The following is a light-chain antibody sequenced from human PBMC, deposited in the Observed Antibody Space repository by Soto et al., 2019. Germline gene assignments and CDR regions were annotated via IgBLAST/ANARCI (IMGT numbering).Light chain of an antibody. CDR2: GAS. V-gene: IGKV3-20*01. J-gene: IGKJ1*01. Sequence: EIVLTQSPGTLSLSPGERATLSCRASQSLSSSYIAWYQQKPGQAPRLLIYGASNRATGIPDRFSGSGSGTDFTLTISRLESEDFAVYYCQQYGSSGTFGQGTKV. CDR1: QSLSSSY. CDR3: QQYGSSGT.